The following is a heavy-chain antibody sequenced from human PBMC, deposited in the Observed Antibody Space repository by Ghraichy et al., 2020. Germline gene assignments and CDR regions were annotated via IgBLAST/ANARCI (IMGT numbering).Heavy chain of an antibody. D-gene: IGHD2-15*01. V-gene: IGHV6-1*01. Sequence: SETLSLTCAISGDSVSSNSAAWNWIRQSPSRGLEWLGRTYYRSKWYNNYAVSVKSRITINPDTSKNQFSLQLNSVTPEDTAVYYCARAVVVVAATHAYYYFYYMDVWGKVTTVTVSS. CDR1: GDSVSSNSAA. CDR3: ARAVVVVAATHAYYYFYYMDV. J-gene: IGHJ6*03. CDR2: TYYRSKWYN.